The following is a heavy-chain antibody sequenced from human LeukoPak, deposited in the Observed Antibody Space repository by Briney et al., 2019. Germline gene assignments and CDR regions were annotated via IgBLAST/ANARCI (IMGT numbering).Heavy chain of an antibody. D-gene: IGHD6-25*01. CDR2: INSDGSST. CDR3: AGGIAAWTFDY. J-gene: IGHJ4*02. Sequence: GGSLRLSCAASGFTFSSYWMHWVRHAPGKGLVWVSRINSDGSSTSYADSVKGRFTISRDNAKNSLYLQMNSLRAEDTAVYYCAGGIAAWTFDYWGQGTLVTVSS. V-gene: IGHV3-74*01. CDR1: GFTFSSYW.